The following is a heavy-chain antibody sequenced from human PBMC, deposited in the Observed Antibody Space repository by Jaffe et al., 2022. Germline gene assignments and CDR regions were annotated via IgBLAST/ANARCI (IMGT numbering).Heavy chain of an antibody. D-gene: IGHD2-15*01. CDR2: IYPGDSDT. CDR1: GYSFSNNW. J-gene: IGHJ1*01. V-gene: IGHV5-51*03. Sequence: EVQLVQSGAEVKKPGESLNISCKGSGYSFSNNWIGWVRQMPGKGLEWMGIIYPGDSDTRYSPSFQGQVTISADKSITTAYLQWSSLKASDTAMYYCAMCISSNCYSSNWGQGTLVTVSS. CDR3: AMCISSNCYSSN.